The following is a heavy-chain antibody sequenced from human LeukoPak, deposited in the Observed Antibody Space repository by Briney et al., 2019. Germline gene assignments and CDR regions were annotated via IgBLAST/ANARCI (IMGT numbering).Heavy chain of an antibody. CDR1: GYTFTGYY. CDR2: INPNSGGT. Sequence: ASVKVSCKASGYTFTGYYMHWVRQAPGQGLEWMGRINPNSGGTNYAQKFQGRVTMTSDTSISTAYMELSRLRSDDTAVYYCAREGIAAAGQYIIDYWGQGTLVTVSS. J-gene: IGHJ4*02. D-gene: IGHD6-13*01. CDR3: AREGIAAAGQYIIDY. V-gene: IGHV1-2*06.